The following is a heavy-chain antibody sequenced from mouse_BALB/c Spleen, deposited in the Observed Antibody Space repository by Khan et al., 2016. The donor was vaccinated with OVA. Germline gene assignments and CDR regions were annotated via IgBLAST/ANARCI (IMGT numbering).Heavy chain of an antibody. Sequence: EVELVESGGDLVKPGGSLKLSCAASGFTFSTYGMSWVRQAPDKRLEWVATVSTGGSYTYYPDSVKGRFTISRDNAKNTLYLQISGLRSDDTAMFYCTRLAYYYDSEGFAYWGQGTLVTVSA. J-gene: IGHJ3*01. CDR1: GFTFSTYG. V-gene: IGHV5-6*01. CDR2: VSTGGSYT. CDR3: TRLAYYYDSEGFAY. D-gene: IGHD1-1*01.